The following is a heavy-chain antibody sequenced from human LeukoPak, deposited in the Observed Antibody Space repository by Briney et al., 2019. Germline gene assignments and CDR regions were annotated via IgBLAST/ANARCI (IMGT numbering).Heavy chain of an antibody. CDR1: GFTFTSYT. J-gene: IGHJ4*02. Sequence: GGSLRLSCAASGFTFTSYTMNWVRQAPGEGLEWVSSITSGSSYIYYADSVKGRFTISRDNAKNSLYLQMTSLRVEDTAVYYCAKTYGHFDDWGQGTPVTVSS. V-gene: IGHV3-21*01. CDR3: AKTYGHFDD. D-gene: IGHD4-17*01. CDR2: ITSGSSYI.